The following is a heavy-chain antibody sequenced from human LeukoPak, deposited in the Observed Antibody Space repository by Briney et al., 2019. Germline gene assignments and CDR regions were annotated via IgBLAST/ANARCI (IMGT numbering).Heavy chain of an antibody. V-gene: IGHV3-64*01. CDR2: IDTNEDMT. CDR1: GFTFSNYV. Sequence: PGGSLRLSSVASGFTFSNYVMHWVRQSPGMGLEYVSGIDTNEDMTYYATSVKGRFTISRDNSKDTLFLQMDSLRPEDTAVYYCVRDVKYYFGSGTYQWGHGTLVTVSS. CDR3: VRDVKYYFGSGTYQ. D-gene: IGHD3-10*01. J-gene: IGHJ4*01.